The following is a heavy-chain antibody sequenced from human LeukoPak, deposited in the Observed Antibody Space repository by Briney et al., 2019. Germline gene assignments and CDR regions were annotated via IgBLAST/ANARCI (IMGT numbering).Heavy chain of an antibody. J-gene: IGHJ6*02. CDR1: GFTFSSYA. D-gene: IGHD6-6*01. Sequence: GGSLRLSCAASGFTFSSYAMSWVRQAPGKGLEWVSAISGSGGSTYYADSVKGRFTISRDNSKNTLYLQMNNLRAEDTAIYYCAKKRDGIYYYGMDVWGQGTTVTVSS. V-gene: IGHV3-23*01. CDR3: AKKRDGIYYYGMDV. CDR2: ISGSGGST.